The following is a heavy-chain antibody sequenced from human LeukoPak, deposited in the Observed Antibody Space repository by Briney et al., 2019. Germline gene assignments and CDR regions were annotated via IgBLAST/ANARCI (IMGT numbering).Heavy chain of an antibody. CDR1: GYTFTGYY. Sequence: ASVKVSCKASGYTFTGYYMNWVRQAPGQGLEWLGRINPNTGGTNFAQSFQGRVTMTRDTSITTAYLELSRLRSDDTAVYYCARVGDGLNDAFDIWGQGTMVTVSS. V-gene: IGHV1-2*06. CDR2: INPNTGGT. CDR3: ARVGDGLNDAFDI. D-gene: IGHD5-24*01. J-gene: IGHJ3*02.